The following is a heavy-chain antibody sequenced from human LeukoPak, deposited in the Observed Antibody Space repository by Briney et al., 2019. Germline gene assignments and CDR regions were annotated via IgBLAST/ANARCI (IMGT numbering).Heavy chain of an antibody. Sequence: GGSLRLSCAASGFTFSSYAMSWVRQAPGMELEWVSVIYSGGYTEHADSVKGRFIISRDNSTNTLYLQMNSLRDEDTAVYYCTRDPDHGGVTHDYWGQGTLVTVST. CDR2: IYSGGYT. D-gene: IGHD2-8*02. J-gene: IGHJ4*02. V-gene: IGHV3-66*01. CDR1: GFTFSSYA. CDR3: TRDPDHGGVTHDY.